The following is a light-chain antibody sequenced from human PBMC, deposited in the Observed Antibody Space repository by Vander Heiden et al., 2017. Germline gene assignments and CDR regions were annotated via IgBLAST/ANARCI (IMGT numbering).Light chain of an antibody. CDR2: DVD. J-gene: IGLJ1*01. V-gene: IGLV2-14*01. Sequence: QSALTQPASVSGSPGLSIPISCTGTSSDIGGYSSVSWYHRHPGKAPKLIIYDVDSRPSGVSNRFSGSKSGKTASLTISGLQAEDEAEYYCSSYTTSGTFPYVFGAGTQVTVL. CDR3: SSYTTSGTFPYV. CDR1: SSDIGGYSS.